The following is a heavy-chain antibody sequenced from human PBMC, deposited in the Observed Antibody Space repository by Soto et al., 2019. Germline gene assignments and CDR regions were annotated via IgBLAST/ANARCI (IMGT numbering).Heavy chain of an antibody. CDR1: GFTFSNAW. D-gene: IGHD1-7*01. V-gene: IGHV3-15*01. Sequence: PGGSLRLSCAASGFTFSNAWMSWVRQAPGKGLEWVGRIKSKTDGGTTDYAAPVKGRFTISRDDSKNTLYLQMNSLKTEDTAVYYCTTEGHYNWNYKGKFYFDYWGQGTLVTVSS. J-gene: IGHJ4*02. CDR3: TTEGHYNWNYKGKFYFDY. CDR2: IKSKTDGGTT.